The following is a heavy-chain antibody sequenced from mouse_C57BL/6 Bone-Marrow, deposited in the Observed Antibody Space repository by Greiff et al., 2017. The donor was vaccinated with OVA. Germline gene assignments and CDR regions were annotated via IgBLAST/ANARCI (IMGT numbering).Heavy chain of an antibody. CDR2: ISDGGSYT. J-gene: IGHJ2*01. Sequence: EVQRVESGGGLVKPGGSLKLSCAASGFTFSSYAMSWVRQTPEKRLEWVATISDGGSYTYYPDNVKGRFTISRDTAKNYLYLQMSPLKSADTALYSCALGAMVTDADYWGPGTTLPVSS. CDR3: ALGAMVTDADY. V-gene: IGHV5-4*01. D-gene: IGHD2-2*01. CDR1: GFTFSSYA.